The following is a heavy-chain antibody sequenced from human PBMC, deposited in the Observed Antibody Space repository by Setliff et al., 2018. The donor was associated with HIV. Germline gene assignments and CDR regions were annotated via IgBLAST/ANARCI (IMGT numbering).Heavy chain of an antibody. D-gene: IGHD3-16*01. CDR3: ARGGAVSADFDS. Sequence: PSETLSLTCTVSGGSINSSTYYWGWIRQPPGKGLEWIGSFYYSGRTYYSPSLKSRLTISVDTSKNQFSLSLNSVTAADTTVYFCARGGAVSADFDSWGQGTLVTVSS. CDR1: GGSINSSTYY. CDR2: FYYSGRT. V-gene: IGHV4-39*07. J-gene: IGHJ5*01.